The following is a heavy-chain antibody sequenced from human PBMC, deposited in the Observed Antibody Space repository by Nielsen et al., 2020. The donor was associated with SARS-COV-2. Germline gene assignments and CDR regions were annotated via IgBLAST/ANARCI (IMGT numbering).Heavy chain of an antibody. CDR1: GGSISSGDYY. D-gene: IGHD5-18*01. Sequence: SETLSLTCTVSGGSISSGDYYWSWIRQPPGKGLEWIGYIYYSGSTYYNPSLKSRVTISVDTSKNQFSLKLSSVTAADTAVYYCARDAGYSYGILFDYWGQGTLVTVSS. J-gene: IGHJ4*02. CDR2: IYYSGST. V-gene: IGHV4-30-4*02. CDR3: ARDAGYSYGILFDY.